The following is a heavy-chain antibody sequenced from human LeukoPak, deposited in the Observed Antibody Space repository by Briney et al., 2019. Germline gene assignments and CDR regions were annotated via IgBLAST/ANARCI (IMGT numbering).Heavy chain of an antibody. CDR2: IQYDGSNK. Sequence: GGSLRLSCAASGFIFSSYGMHWVRQAPGKGLEWLAFIQYDGSNKYYADSVKGRFTISRDNSKNTLYLQMNSLRAEDTAVYYCARGGYDILTGYKYYFDYWGQGTLVTVSS. J-gene: IGHJ4*02. D-gene: IGHD3-9*01. CDR3: ARGGYDILTGYKYYFDY. V-gene: IGHV3-30*02. CDR1: GFIFSSYG.